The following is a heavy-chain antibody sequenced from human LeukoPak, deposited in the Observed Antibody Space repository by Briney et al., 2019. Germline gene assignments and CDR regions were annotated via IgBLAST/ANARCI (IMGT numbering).Heavy chain of an antibody. CDR1: GYTFTSYY. J-gene: IGHJ4*02. V-gene: IGHV1-46*01. CDR3: ARDSSYYDILTGPGCFDY. D-gene: IGHD3-9*01. Sequence: ASVKVSCKASGYTFTSYYMHWVRQAPGQGLEWMGIINPSGGSTSYAQKFQGRVTMTRDMSTSTVYMELRSLRSDDTAVYYCARDSSYYDILTGPGCFDYWGQGTLVTVSS. CDR2: INPSGGST.